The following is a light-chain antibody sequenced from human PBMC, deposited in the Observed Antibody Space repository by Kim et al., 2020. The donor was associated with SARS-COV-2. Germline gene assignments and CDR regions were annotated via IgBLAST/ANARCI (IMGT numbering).Light chain of an antibody. CDR2: AAS. J-gene: IGKJ2*01. CDR3: QKYGTSTGYT. Sequence: FPWERATLSCRASQSVSSNYLAWYQQKPGQAPRLLIYAASSRATGIPDRFSGSGSQTDFFLTINGLEPEDFALYYCQKYGTSTGYTFGQGTKLEI. CDR1: QSVSSNY. V-gene: IGKV3-20*01.